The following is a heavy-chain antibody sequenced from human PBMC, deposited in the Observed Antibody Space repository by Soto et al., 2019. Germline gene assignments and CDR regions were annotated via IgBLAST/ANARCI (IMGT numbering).Heavy chain of an antibody. V-gene: IGHV3-23*01. Sequence: GGSLRHSCVASGFTFSTSAMSWVRQAPGKGLEWVSAISGSGGGTYYADSVKGRFTISRDNSKNTLYLQLNSLRAEDTAVYYCAKEHNSGYVGYYFDYWGQGTLVTVSS. CDR1: GFTFSTSA. CDR3: AKEHNSGYVGYYFDY. J-gene: IGHJ4*02. CDR2: ISGSGGGT. D-gene: IGHD5-12*01.